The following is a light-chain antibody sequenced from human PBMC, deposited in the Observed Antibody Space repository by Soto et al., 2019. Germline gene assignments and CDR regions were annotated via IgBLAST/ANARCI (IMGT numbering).Light chain of an antibody. J-gene: IGLJ2*01. CDR1: SSNIGAGYV. Sequence: QSVLTQPPSVSGAPGQRVTISCTGSSSNIGAGYVVHWYQQLPGTAPKLLIYGNSNRPSGVPDRFSGSKSGTSASLAITGLQDEDEADYYCQSYDSSLSDSVFGGGSKLTVL. V-gene: IGLV1-40*01. CDR3: QSYDSSLSDSV. CDR2: GNS.